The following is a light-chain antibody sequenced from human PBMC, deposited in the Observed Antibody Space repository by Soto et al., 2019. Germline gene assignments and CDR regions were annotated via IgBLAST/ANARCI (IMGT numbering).Light chain of an antibody. Sequence: IVMTQSQATLSVSPGERVTISCRASQSVTNTLAWYQHKPGQAPRLLISYASRGATGIPSRFSGSGSGTDFTLTISSLEPEDAGIYYCQQRRHWRPIAFGHGTRLEI. CDR2: YAS. V-gene: IGKV3-11*01. CDR1: QSVTNT. CDR3: QQRRHWRPIA. J-gene: IGKJ5*01.